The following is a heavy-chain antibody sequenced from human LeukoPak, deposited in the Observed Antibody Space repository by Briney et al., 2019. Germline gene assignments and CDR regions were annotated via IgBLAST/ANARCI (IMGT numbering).Heavy chain of an antibody. J-gene: IGHJ6*02. V-gene: IGHV1-24*01. D-gene: IGHD4-17*01. CDR2: FDPEDGET. Sequence: ASVKVSCKVSGYTLTELSMHWVRQAPGKGLEWMGGFDPEDGETIYAQKFQGRVTITADKSTSTAYMELSSLRSEDTAVYYCARAQDYGDYYYGMDVWGQGTTVTVSS. CDR3: ARAQDYGDYYYGMDV. CDR1: GYTLTELS.